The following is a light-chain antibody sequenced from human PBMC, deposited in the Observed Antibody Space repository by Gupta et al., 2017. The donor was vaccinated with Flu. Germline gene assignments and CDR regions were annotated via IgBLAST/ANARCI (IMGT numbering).Light chain of an antibody. CDR2: DDS. Sequence: SYVLTQPPSVSVAPGQTARITCGGNNIAYKGVHWFRQRPAPAPVLGGDDDSDRPSGIPDRGSGSNSGTTATMTISRVEAGDDAYYYCQVWDRFSDVVFGGGTKLTVL. CDR1: NIAYKG. V-gene: IGLV3-21*02. CDR3: QVWDRFSDVV. J-gene: IGLJ3*02.